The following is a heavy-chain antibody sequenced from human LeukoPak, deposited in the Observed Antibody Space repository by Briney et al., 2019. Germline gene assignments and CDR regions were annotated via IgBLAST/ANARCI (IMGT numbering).Heavy chain of an antibody. CDR2: IYYSGST. D-gene: IGHD2-8*01. CDR3: ARLPLLVWDPFDP. CDR1: GGPISSYY. Sequence: SETLSLTCTVSGGPISSYYWSWIRQPPGKGLEWIGYIYYSGSTNYNPSLKSRVTISVDTSKNQFSLKLSSVTAADTAVYYCARLPLLVWDPFDPWGQGTLVTVSS. J-gene: IGHJ5*02. V-gene: IGHV4-59*01.